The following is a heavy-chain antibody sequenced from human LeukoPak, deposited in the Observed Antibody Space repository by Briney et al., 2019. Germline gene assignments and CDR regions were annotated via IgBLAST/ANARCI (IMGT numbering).Heavy chain of an antibody. Sequence: SETLSLTCSVSGGSISSYYWNWIRQSAGKGLEWIGRLYVSGATDYNPSLKSRVTISVDTSKNQFSLKLSSVTAADTAVYYCARAGSSSWYRYAWFDPWGQGTLVTVSS. D-gene: IGHD6-13*01. V-gene: IGHV4-4*07. J-gene: IGHJ5*02. CDR1: GGSISSYY. CDR3: ARAGSSSWYRYAWFDP. CDR2: LYVSGAT.